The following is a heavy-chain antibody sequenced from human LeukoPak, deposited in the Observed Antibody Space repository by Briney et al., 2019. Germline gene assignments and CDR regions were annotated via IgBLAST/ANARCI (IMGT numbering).Heavy chain of an antibody. V-gene: IGHV3-9*01. D-gene: IGHD3-10*01. CDR1: GFTFDDYA. Sequence: GGSLRLSCAASGFTFDDYAMHWVRQAPGKGLEWVSGISWNSGSIGYADSVKGRFTISRDNAKNSLYLQMNSPRAEDTALYYCAKDVQGTYGSGSYYSHWGQGTLVTVSS. CDR3: AKDVQGTYGSGSYYSH. CDR2: ISWNSGSI. J-gene: IGHJ4*02.